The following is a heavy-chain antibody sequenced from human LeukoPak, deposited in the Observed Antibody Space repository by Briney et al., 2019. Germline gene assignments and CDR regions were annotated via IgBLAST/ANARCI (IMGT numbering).Heavy chain of an antibody. J-gene: IGHJ4*02. Sequence: GGSLRLSCTASGFSFSTYWMSWVRQTPGKGLEWVANIKQDGSEKYYVDSVEGRFTISRDNDKNTLYLQMNGLRAEDTAVYYCARWAGVTDCWGQGTLATVSS. D-gene: IGHD2-21*02. CDR1: GFSFSTYW. V-gene: IGHV3-7*01. CDR3: ARWAGVTDC. CDR2: IKQDGSEK.